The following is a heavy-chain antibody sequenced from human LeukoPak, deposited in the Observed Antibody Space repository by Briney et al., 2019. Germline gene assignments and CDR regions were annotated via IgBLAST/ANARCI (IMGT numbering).Heavy chain of an antibody. CDR1: GFTVGGNY. Sequence: GGSLRLSCTVSGFTVGGNYMSWVRQAPGKGLEWVAVISYDGSNKYYADSVKGRFTISRDNSKNTLYLQMNSLRAEDTAVYYCAKDTAMNYFDYWGQGTLVTVSS. D-gene: IGHD5-18*01. V-gene: IGHV3-30*18. CDR2: ISYDGSNK. CDR3: AKDTAMNYFDY. J-gene: IGHJ4*02.